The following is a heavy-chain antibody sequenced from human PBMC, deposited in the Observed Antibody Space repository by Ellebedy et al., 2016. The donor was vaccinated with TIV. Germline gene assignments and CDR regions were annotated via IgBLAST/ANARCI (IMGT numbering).Heavy chain of an antibody. J-gene: IGHJ4*02. CDR2: ISGNGGRT. CDR1: GFTFSSYA. D-gene: IGHD6-19*01. Sequence: PGGSLRLSCAASGFTFSSYAMSWVRQAPGKGLEWASSISGNGGRTDYADSVKGRFTISRDNSNNSLYLQMNSLRAEDTAVYYCAKGSQWLGRTCFDYWGQGTLVTVSS. V-gene: IGHV3-23*01. CDR3: AKGSQWLGRTCFDY.